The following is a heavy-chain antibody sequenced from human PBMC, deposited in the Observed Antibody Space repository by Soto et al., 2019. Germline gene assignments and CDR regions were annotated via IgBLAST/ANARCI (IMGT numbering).Heavy chain of an antibody. V-gene: IGHV4-34*01. CDR1: GGSFSVYS. Sequence: QVQLQQWGAGLWKPSETLSLTCAVYGGSFSVYSWPWIRQPPGTGLEWIGEINHSGSTNYNPSLKSRVTISVDTSKNQFSLKLTSVTAADTAVYYCARDKITGLFDYWGQGTLVTVSS. CDR3: ARDKITGLFDY. D-gene: IGHD2-8*02. J-gene: IGHJ4*02. CDR2: INHSGST.